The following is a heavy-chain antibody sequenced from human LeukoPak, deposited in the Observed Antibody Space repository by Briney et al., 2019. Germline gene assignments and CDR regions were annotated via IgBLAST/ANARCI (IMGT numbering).Heavy chain of an antibody. D-gene: IGHD1-14*01. Sequence: PGGSLRLSCAASGFTFDDYAMHWVRQAPGKGLEWVANIKQDGSEKYYVDSVKGRFTISRDNAKNSQFLQMNSLRVEDTAMYYCATDPAGIGSESYWGQGTQVTVTS. V-gene: IGHV3-7*01. CDR1: GFTFDDYA. CDR3: ATDPAGIGSESY. CDR2: IKQDGSEK. J-gene: IGHJ4*02.